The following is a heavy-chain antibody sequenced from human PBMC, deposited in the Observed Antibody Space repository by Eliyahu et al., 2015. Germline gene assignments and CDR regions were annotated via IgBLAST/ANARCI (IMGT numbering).Heavy chain of an antibody. CDR1: GDXFSGXS. V-gene: IGHV1-69*01. Sequence: QVQLVQSGAEEKKPGSSVKISXKTXGDXFSGXSFXWARQAPGQGFEWMGGIIPVFDSTNYAENFQGRITITADESTSTVYMELSHLRLDDTAVYYCASGFCSGSGCWSFYFYGMDVWGQGTAVTVSS. J-gene: IGHJ6*02. CDR2: IIPVFDST. CDR3: ASGFCSGSGCWSFYFYGMDV. D-gene: IGHD2-15*01.